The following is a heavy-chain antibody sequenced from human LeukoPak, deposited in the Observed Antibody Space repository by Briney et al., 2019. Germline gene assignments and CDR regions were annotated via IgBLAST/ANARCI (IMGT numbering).Heavy chain of an antibody. CDR1: GYTFTGYY. J-gene: IGHJ4*02. CDR2: INPSSGAT. V-gene: IGHV1-2*02. D-gene: IGHD3-10*01. Sequence: ASVKVSCKASGYTFTGYYMHWVRQAPGQGPEWVGWINPSSGATNYAQKFQGRVTMTRDTSISTAYMELSRLRSDDTAVYYCARGGADYYYGSGSYPPDYWGQGTLVTVSS. CDR3: ARGGADYYYGSGSYPPDY.